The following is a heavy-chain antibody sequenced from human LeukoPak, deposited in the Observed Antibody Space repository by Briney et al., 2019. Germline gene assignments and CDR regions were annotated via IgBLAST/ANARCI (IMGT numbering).Heavy chain of an antibody. V-gene: IGHV3-7*03. CDR2: IKPDGNDK. Sequence: PGGSLRLSCASSGFTFNTDWMSWVRQAPGKGLDSVANIKPDGNDKYYVDSVKGRFTISRDNAKNPLSLQMNSLRPEATAVYYCARGGSQRFDYWGQGTLVTVS. J-gene: IGHJ4*02. D-gene: IGHD3-10*01. CDR3: ARGGSQRFDY. CDR1: GFTFNTDW.